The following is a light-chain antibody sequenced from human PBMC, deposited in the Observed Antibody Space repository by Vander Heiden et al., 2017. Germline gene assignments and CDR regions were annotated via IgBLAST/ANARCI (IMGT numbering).Light chain of an antibody. V-gene: IGLV1-40*01. CDR1: SSNIGAGYD. Sequence: QSVLTQPPSVSRPPGQSVPISCTGSSSNIGAGYDVHWYQQLPGTAPKLLIYGNSNRPSGVPDRFSGSKSGTSASLAITGLQAEDEADYYCQSYDSSLSDVVFGGGTKLTVL. J-gene: IGLJ2*01. CDR3: QSYDSSLSDVV. CDR2: GNS.